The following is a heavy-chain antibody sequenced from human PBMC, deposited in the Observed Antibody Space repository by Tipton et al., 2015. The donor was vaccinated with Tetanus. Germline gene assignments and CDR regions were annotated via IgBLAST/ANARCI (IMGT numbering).Heavy chain of an antibody. CDR1: GFIFGNYR. V-gene: IGHV3-69-1*02. J-gene: IGHJ4*02. CDR3: ASGSTLDF. D-gene: IGHD6-25*01. CDR2: ITSNSYM. Sequence: SLRLSCAVSGFIFGNYRMNWVRQAPGKGLEWVASITSNSYMYYADSVKGRFTISRDSTKNSLFLQMNSLRAGDTAVYYCASGSTLDFWGQGTLVTVSS.